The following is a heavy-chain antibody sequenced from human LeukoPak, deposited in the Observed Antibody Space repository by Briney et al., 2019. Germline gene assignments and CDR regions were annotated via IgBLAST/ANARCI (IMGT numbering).Heavy chain of an antibody. CDR2: INHSGST. CDR3: ARGLAGYSTGWFDP. CDR1: GGSFSGYY. V-gene: IGHV4-34*01. Sequence: PSETLSLTCAVYGGSFSGYYWSWIRQPPGKGLEWIGEINHSGSTNYNPSLKSRVTISVDTSKNQFSLKLSSVTAADTAVYYCARGLAGYSTGWFDPWGQGTLVTVSS. D-gene: IGHD4-11*01. J-gene: IGHJ5*02.